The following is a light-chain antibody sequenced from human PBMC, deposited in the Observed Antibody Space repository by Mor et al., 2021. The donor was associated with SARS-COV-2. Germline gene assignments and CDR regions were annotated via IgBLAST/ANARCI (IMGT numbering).Light chain of an antibody. J-gene: IGLJ2*01. CDR2: ENN. V-gene: IGLV6-57*01. CDR3: QSYYGTNRV. Sequence: SPTLLIYENNRRPSGVPDRFSGSIDSPSNSASLSISGLLTEDEADYYCQSYYGTNRVFGGGTKLT.